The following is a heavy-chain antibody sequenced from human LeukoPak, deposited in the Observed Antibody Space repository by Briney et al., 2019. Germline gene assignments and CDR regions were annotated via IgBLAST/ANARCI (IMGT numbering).Heavy chain of an antibody. V-gene: IGHV3-23*01. CDR2: ISGDGVKI. CDR3: SRSYCSSTSCYLYYFDY. Sequence: GGSLRLSCAASGFTFSNYAMTWVRQAPGKGLEWVSGISGDGVKIYYADSVKGRLTISRDNSKNTLYLQMNSLKTEDTAVYYCSRSYCSSTSCYLYYFDYWGQGTLVTVSS. J-gene: IGHJ4*02. CDR1: GFTFSNYA. D-gene: IGHD2-2*01.